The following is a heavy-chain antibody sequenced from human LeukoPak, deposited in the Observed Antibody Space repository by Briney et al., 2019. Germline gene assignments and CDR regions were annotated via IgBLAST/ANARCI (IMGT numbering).Heavy chain of an antibody. Sequence: GGSLRLSCAASGFTFNNYAMSWVRQAPGKGLEWVSAISGSGGSTYYADSVKGRFTISRDNSKNTLYLQMNSLRAEDTAVYYCARNYYDSSGYYNWGQGTLVTVSS. D-gene: IGHD3-22*01. CDR3: ARNYYDSSGYYN. CDR2: ISGSGGST. CDR1: GFTFNNYA. V-gene: IGHV3-23*01. J-gene: IGHJ4*02.